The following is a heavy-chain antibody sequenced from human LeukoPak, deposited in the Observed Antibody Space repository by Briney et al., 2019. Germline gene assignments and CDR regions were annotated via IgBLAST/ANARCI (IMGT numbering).Heavy chain of an antibody. J-gene: IGHJ4*02. V-gene: IGHV3-53*01. CDR2: IYSGGST. Sequence: GGSLRLSCAASGFTVSSNYMSWVRQAPGKGLEWVSVIYSGGSTYYADSVKGRFTISRDNSKNTLYLQMNSLRAEDTAVYYCARVRARSYCSSTSCYGYWGQGTLVTVSS. CDR3: ARVRARSYCSSTSCYGY. CDR1: GFTVSSNY. D-gene: IGHD2-2*01.